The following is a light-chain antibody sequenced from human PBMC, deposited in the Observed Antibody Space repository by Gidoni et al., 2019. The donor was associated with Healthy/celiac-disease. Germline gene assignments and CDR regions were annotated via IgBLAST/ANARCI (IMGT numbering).Light chain of an antibody. CDR2: GAS. V-gene: IGKV3-20*01. J-gene: IGKJ3*01. CDR1: QSVSSSY. CDR3: QQYGSSPPT. Sequence: EIVLPHSPGPLSLSPGERATLSCRASQSVSSSYLAWYQQKPGQAPRLLIYGASSRATGIPDRFSGSGSGTDFTLTISRLEPEDFAVYYCQQYGSSPPTFGPGTKVDIK.